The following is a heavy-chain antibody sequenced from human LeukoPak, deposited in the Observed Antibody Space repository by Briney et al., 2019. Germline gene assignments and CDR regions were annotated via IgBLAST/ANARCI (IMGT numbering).Heavy chain of an antibody. J-gene: IGHJ4*02. Sequence: SETLSLTCAVYGGSFSGYYWSWIRQPPGKGLEWIGEINHSGSTNYNPSLKSRVTISVDTSKNQFSLKLSSVTAADTAVYYCARVPFWSGYHFYPRPYYFDYWGQGTLVTVSS. CDR1: GGSFSGYY. D-gene: IGHD3-3*01. CDR3: ARVPFWSGYHFYPRPYYFDY. V-gene: IGHV4-34*01. CDR2: INHSGST.